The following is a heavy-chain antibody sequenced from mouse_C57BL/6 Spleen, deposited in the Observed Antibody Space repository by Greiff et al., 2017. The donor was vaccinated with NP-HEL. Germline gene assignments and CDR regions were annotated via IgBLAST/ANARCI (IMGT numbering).Heavy chain of an antibody. D-gene: IGHD2-3*01. CDR2: ILPGSGST. CDR1: GYTFTGYW. CDR3: ARSDGYYSAWFAY. J-gene: IGHJ3*01. V-gene: IGHV1-9*01. Sequence: VQLQQSGAELMKPGASVKLSCKATGYTFTGYWIEWVKQRPGHGLEWIGEILPGSGSTNYNKKFKGKATFTAETSSNPAYMQLSSLTTVDSAISDCARSDGYYSAWFAYWGQGTLVTVSA.